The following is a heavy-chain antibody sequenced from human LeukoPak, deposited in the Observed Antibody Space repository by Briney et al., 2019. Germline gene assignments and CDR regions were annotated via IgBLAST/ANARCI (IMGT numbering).Heavy chain of an antibody. CDR2: ISSSGSYI. D-gene: IGHD3-22*01. CDR3: AKGGYDSSGYYYTSLGP. Sequence: PGGSLRLSCAASGFTFSSYSVNWVRQAPGKGLEWVSSISSSGSYICYADSVRGRFTISRDNAKNSLYLQMNSLRAEDTAVYYCAKGGYDSSGYYYTSLGPWGQGTLVTVSS. J-gene: IGHJ5*02. V-gene: IGHV3-21*04. CDR1: GFTFSSYS.